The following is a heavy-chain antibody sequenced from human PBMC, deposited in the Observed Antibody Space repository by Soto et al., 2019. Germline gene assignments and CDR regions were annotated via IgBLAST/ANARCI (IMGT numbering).Heavy chain of an antibody. J-gene: IGHJ4*02. D-gene: IGHD1-7*01. Sequence: GGSLRLSCAASGFTFSSYWMSWVRQAPGKGLEWVANIKQDGSEKYYVDSVKGRFTISRDNAKNSLYLQMNSLRAEDTAVYYCATCNWNYAFDYWGQGTLVTVSS. V-gene: IGHV3-7*01. CDR3: ATCNWNYAFDY. CDR2: IKQDGSEK. CDR1: GFTFSSYW.